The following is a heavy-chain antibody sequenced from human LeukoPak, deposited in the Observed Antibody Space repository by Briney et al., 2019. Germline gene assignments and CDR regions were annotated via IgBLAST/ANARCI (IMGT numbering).Heavy chain of an antibody. J-gene: IGHJ4*02. V-gene: IGHV3-33*01. Sequence: PGGSLRLSCAASGFTFRNFGMHWVRQAPGKGLEWVAVIWYDGSEKYYADSVKGRFIISRDNSKNMLYLQTNSLRAEDTAVYYCVRDRNALQFLDFWGQGTVVTASS. D-gene: IGHD3-3*01. CDR2: IWYDGSEK. CDR3: VRDRNALQFLDF. CDR1: GFTFRNFG.